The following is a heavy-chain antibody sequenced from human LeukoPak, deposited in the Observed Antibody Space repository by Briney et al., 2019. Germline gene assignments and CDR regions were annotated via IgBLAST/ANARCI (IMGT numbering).Heavy chain of an antibody. D-gene: IGHD1-26*01. J-gene: IGHJ4*02. CDR1: GYTFTSYG. V-gene: IGHV1-2*02. CDR3: ARDGVREGHDGSLFDY. CDR2: ISANRGAT. Sequence: ASVKVSCKASGYTFTSYGISWVRQAPGQGLEWMGWISANRGATKYAQKFQGRVTMTRDTSISTVYMDLSRLTSDDTAVYYCARDGVREGHDGSLFDYWGQGTLVTVSS.